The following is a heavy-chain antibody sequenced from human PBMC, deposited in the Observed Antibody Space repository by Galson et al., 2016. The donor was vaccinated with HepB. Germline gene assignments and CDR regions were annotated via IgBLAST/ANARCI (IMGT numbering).Heavy chain of an antibody. Sequence: SLRLSCAASGFAFNNYTMHWVRQAPGKGLEWVSVITYDGRNRFYADSVNGRFTVARDNSKSTLDLQMNSLKLEDTAVYYCASDRIPVTGTDYFDYLGQGALVTVSS. CDR1: GFAFNNYT. CDR2: ITYDGRNR. V-gene: IGHV3-30*04. J-gene: IGHJ4*02. D-gene: IGHD6-19*01. CDR3: ASDRIPVTGTDYFDY.